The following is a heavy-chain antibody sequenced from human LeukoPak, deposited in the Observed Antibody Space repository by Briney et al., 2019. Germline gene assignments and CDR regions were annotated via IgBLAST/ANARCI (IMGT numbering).Heavy chain of an antibody. CDR2: IYYSGST. V-gene: IGHV4-30-4*08. CDR1: GGSISSGDHY. D-gene: IGHD1-7*01. J-gene: IGHJ5*02. Sequence: SETLSLTCTVSGGSISSGDHYWSWIRQPPGKGLEWIGYIYYSGSTYYNPSLKSRITISIDTSKNQFSLKMTSVTAADTAVYYCARETTLPLNWFDPWGQEPWSPSPQ. CDR3: ARETTLPLNWFDP.